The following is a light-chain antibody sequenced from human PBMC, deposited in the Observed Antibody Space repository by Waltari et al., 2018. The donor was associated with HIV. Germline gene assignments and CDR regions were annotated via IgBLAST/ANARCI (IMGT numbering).Light chain of an antibody. CDR1: SSTIGTNYD. CDR3: QSYDNTVNGWV. J-gene: IGLJ3*02. Sequence: QSVLTQPPSVSGAPGQNVTVSCTGSSSTIGTNYDVPWYQFLPGEVPNLLIYGNTIRPAGVPGRFSGSSSGTSASLAITGLQPADEADYYCQSYDNTVNGWVFGGGTRVTV. V-gene: IGLV1-40*01. CDR2: GNT.